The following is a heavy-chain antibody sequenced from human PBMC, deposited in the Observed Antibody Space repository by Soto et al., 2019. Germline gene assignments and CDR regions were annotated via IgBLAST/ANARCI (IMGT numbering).Heavy chain of an antibody. V-gene: IGHV4-38-2*01. J-gene: IGHJ4*02. CDR2: IYHSGST. Sequence: KTSETLSLTCAVSGYSISSGYYWGWIRQPPGKGLEWIGSIYHSGSTYYNPSLKSRVTISVDTSKNQFSLKLSSVTAADTAVYYCARAWGGYDYDFWSGYYPIRLFDYWGQGTLVTVSS. CDR3: ARAWGGYDYDFWSGYYPIRLFDY. D-gene: IGHD3-3*01. CDR1: GYSISSGYY.